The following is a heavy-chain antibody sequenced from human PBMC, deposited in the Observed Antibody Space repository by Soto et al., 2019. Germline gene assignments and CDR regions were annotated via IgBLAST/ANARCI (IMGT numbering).Heavy chain of an antibody. Sequence: SETLSLTCAVSGGSISSSNWWSWVRQPPGKGLEWIGEIYHSGSTNYNPSLKSRVTISVDKSKNQFSLKLGSVTAGDTAVYYCARDLWFGELSRWFDPWGQGTLVTVSS. CDR1: GGSISSSNW. CDR3: ARDLWFGELSRWFDP. D-gene: IGHD3-10*01. CDR2: IYHSGST. J-gene: IGHJ5*02. V-gene: IGHV4-4*02.